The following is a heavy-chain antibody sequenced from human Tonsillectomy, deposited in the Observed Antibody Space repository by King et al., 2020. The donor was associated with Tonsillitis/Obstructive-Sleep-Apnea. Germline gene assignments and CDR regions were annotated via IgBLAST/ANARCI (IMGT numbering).Heavy chain of an antibody. CDR1: GGSISSYY. V-gene: IGHV4-59*01. Sequence: QLQESGPGLVKPSETLSLTCTVSGGSISSYYWSWIRQPPGKGLEWIGYIYYSGSTNYNPSLKSRVTISVDTSKNQFSLKLSSVTAADTAVYYCARAGDDLWTAYYHNWFDPWGQGTLVTVSS. J-gene: IGHJ5*02. CDR2: IYYSGST. D-gene: IGHD3/OR15-3a*01. CDR3: ARAGDDLWTAYYHNWFDP.